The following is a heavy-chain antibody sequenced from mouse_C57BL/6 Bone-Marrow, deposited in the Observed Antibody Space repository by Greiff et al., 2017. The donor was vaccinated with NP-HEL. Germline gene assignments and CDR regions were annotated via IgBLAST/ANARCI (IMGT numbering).Heavy chain of an antibody. CDR1: GYTFTSYW. J-gene: IGHJ4*01. V-gene: IGHV1-72*01. CDR2: IDPNSGGT. CDR3: ARGGYDSDGYYYAMDY. Sequence: QVQLQQSGAELVKPGASVKLSCKASGYTFTSYWMHWVKQRPGRGLEWIGRIDPNSGGTKYNEKFKSKATLTVDKPSSTAYMQLSSLTSEDAAVYYDARGGYDSDGYYYAMDYWGQGTSVTVSS. D-gene: IGHD2-4*01.